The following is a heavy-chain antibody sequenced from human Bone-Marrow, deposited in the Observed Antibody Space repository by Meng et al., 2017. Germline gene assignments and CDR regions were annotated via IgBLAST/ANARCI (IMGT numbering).Heavy chain of an antibody. V-gene: IGHV1-18*01. CDR1: GYTLSSDG. J-gene: IGHJ4*02. CDR3: ATRGNPYLNC. CDR2: INAYNGNT. Sequence: QGQLVQSGGGVKKPGASVKVSCEASGYTLSSDGFSWVRQAPGQGLEWMGWINAYNGNTDYAQKFQGRVTMTTDTSTSTAYMELRSLRSDDTAVYYCATRGNPYLNCWGQGTLVTVSS.